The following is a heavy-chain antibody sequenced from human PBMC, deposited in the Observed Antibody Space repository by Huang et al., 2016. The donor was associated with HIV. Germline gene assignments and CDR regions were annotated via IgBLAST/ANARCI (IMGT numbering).Heavy chain of an antibody. V-gene: IGHV3-53*01. Sequence: EVQLVESGGGLIQPGGSLRLSCAASGFTVSTNYMTWVRKAAGRELEWVSLIYSGGTTYYADSVKGRFTSSRDDSENTLYLHMTSLRAGDTAVYYCAKEGDTGAALGYWGQGTLVTVS. J-gene: IGHJ4*02. D-gene: IGHD2-8*02. CDR2: IYSGGTT. CDR1: GFTVSTNY. CDR3: AKEGDTGAALGY.